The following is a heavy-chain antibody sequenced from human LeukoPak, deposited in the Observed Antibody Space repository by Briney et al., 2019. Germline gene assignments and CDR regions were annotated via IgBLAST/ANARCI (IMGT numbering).Heavy chain of an antibody. V-gene: IGHV3-21*01. J-gene: IGHJ4*02. CDR3: ARDLGATPSGY. CDR2: ISRTSSYI. Sequence: GASLKISCAASGFTFSTYSMNWVRQAPGKGLEWVSCISRTSSYINYADSVKGRFTISRDNAKNSLFLQMNSLRAEDTAVYYCARDLGATPSGYWGQGTLVTVSS. D-gene: IGHD1-26*01. CDR1: GFTFSTYS.